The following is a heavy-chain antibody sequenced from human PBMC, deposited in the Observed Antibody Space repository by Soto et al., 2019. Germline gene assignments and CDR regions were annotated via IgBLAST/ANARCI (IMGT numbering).Heavy chain of an antibody. Sequence: PVGSVRLSCVASGINLINHAMTWVRQAPGKGLEWVSTVSETGTVTYYADSVKGRFTISRDNSRNTLYLQLNNLRAEDTAVYYCVTGSSGTRGEDFWGPGALVTVSS. CDR2: VSETGTVT. CDR1: GINLINHA. D-gene: IGHD3-16*01. CDR3: VTGSSGTRGEDF. J-gene: IGHJ4*02. V-gene: IGHV3-23*01.